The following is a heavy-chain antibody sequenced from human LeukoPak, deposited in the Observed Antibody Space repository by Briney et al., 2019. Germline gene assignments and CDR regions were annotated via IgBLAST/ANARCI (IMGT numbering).Heavy chain of an antibody. V-gene: IGHV6-1*01. J-gene: IGHJ4*02. D-gene: IGHD6-19*01. CDR3: ARGYRSGWYHVDY. CDR1: GDSVSSNSAA. Sequence: SQTLSLICAISGDSVSSNSAAWNWIRQSPSRGLEWLGRTYYRSKWYNDYAVSVKSPITTIPDTSTNQFSLQLNSVPPEDTAASYCARGYRSGWYHVDYWGQGTLVPVSS. CDR2: TYYRSKWYN.